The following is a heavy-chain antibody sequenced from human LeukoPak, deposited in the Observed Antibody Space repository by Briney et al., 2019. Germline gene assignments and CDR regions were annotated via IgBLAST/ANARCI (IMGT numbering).Heavy chain of an antibody. CDR1: GGSISSYY. V-gene: IGHV4-59*01. Sequence: SESLSLTCTVAGGSISSYYRSWIRQPPGKGLEWLGHIYYSGSTNYNPSLKSRVTISVDTSNNQFSLKLSSVTAADTAVYYCARDLGGVTTGHDAFDIWGQGTMVTVSS. CDR2: IYYSGST. CDR3: ARDLGGVTTGHDAFDI. D-gene: IGHD1-1*01. J-gene: IGHJ3*02.